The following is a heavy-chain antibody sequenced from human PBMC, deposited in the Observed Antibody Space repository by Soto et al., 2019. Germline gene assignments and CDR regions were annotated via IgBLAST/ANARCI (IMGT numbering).Heavy chain of an antibody. Sequence: GGSLRLSCAASGFTFSSYAMHWVRQAPGKGLEWVAVISYDGSNKYYADSVKGRFTISRDNSKNTLYLQMNSLRAEDTAVYYCARVSPGVSFQYYYYGMDVWGQGTTVTVSS. CDR3: ARVSPGVSFQYYYYGMDV. J-gene: IGHJ6*02. CDR1: GFTFSSYA. D-gene: IGHD3-10*01. V-gene: IGHV3-30-3*01. CDR2: ISYDGSNK.